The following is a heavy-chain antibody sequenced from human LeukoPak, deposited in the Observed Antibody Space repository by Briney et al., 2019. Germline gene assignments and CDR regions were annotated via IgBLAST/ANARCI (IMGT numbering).Heavy chain of an antibody. J-gene: IGHJ4*02. Sequence: GGTLRLSCAASGFTFSSYGMSWVRQAPGKGLEWVPAISGSGGSTYYADSVKGRFTISRDNSKNTLYLQMNSLRAEDTAVYYCAKDPYYDSSGYYRPHFDYWGQGTLVTVSS. CDR1: GFTFSSYG. CDR3: AKDPYYDSSGYYRPHFDY. D-gene: IGHD3-22*01. CDR2: ISGSGGST. V-gene: IGHV3-23*01.